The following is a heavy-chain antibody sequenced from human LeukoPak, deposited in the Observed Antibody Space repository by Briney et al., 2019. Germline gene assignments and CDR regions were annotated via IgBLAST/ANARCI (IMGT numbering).Heavy chain of an antibody. CDR1: GFTFSSYS. CDR2: ISSSSYI. J-gene: IGHJ4*02. V-gene: IGHV3-21*01. Sequence: GGSLRLSCAASGFTFSSYSMNWVRQAPGKGLEWVSSISSSSYIYYADSVKGRFTISRDNAKNSLYLQMNSLRAEDTAVYYCAREGGYNAPDYWGQGTLVTVSS. CDR3: AREGGYNAPDY. D-gene: IGHD1-14*01.